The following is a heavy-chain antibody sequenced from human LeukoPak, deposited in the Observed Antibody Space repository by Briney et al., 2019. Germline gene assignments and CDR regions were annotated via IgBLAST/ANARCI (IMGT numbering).Heavy chain of an antibody. D-gene: IGHD6-6*01. J-gene: IGHJ4*02. Sequence: KVSCKASGYTFTSYYMHWVRQMPGKGLEWMGIIYPDDSDTRYSPSFQRQVTISADKSVNTAYLQWSSLKASDTAIYLCARREYSSSSFHFDSWGQGTRVIVSS. V-gene: IGHV5-51*01. CDR2: IYPDDSDT. CDR3: ARREYSSSSFHFDS. CDR1: GYTFTSYY.